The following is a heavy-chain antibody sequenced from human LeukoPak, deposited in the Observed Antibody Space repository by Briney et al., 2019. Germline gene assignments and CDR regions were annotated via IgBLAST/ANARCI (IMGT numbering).Heavy chain of an antibody. J-gene: IGHJ4*02. CDR1: EFTFNTHS. V-gene: IGHV3-30*18. Sequence: PGGSLRLSCAVSEFTFNTHSMKWVRQAPGKGLEWVAVISYDGSNKYYADSVKGRFTISRDNSKNTLYLQMNSLRAEDTAVYYCAKDVGIAVAGPDYWGQGTLVTVSS. CDR2: ISYDGSNK. D-gene: IGHD6-19*01. CDR3: AKDVGIAVAGPDY.